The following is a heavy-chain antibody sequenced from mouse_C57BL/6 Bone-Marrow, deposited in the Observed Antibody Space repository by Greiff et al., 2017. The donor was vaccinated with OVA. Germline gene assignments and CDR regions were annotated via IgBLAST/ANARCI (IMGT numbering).Heavy chain of an antibody. Sequence: EVQLQQSGPELVKPGASVKIPCKASGYTFTDYNMDWVKQSHGKSLEWIGDINPNNGGTIYNQKFKGKATLTVDKSSSTAYMELRSLTSEDTAVYYCARVAPTTVVATPFDYWGQGTTLTVSS. D-gene: IGHD1-1*01. CDR3: ARVAPTTVVATPFDY. J-gene: IGHJ2*01. CDR2: INPNNGGT. CDR1: GYTFTDYN. V-gene: IGHV1-18*01.